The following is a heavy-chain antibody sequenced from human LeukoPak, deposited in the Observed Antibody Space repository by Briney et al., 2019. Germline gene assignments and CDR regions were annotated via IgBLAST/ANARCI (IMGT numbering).Heavy chain of an antibody. CDR3: AKEQMVRGVNNWFDP. CDR1: GLTFSSYA. CDR2: ISGSGGST. V-gene: IGHV3-23*01. Sequence: GGSLRLSCAASGLTFSSYAMSWVRQAPGKGLEWVSAISGSGGSTYYADSVKGRFTISRDNSKNTLYLQMNSLRAEDTAVYYCAKEQMVRGVNNWFDPWGQGTLVTVSS. J-gene: IGHJ5*02. D-gene: IGHD3-10*01.